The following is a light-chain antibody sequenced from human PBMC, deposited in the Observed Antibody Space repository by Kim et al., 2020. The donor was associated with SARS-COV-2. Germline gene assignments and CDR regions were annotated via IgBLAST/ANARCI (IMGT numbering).Light chain of an antibody. CDR3: QQYSSYSRT. Sequence: DIQMTQSPSTLSASVGDRVTITCRASHSISSWLAWYQQKPGKAPKLLIYKASSLESGVPSRFSGSGSGTKFTLTISRLQPDDFATYYCQQYSSYSRTFGQGTKVDIK. CDR1: HSISSW. CDR2: KAS. V-gene: IGKV1-5*03. J-gene: IGKJ1*01.